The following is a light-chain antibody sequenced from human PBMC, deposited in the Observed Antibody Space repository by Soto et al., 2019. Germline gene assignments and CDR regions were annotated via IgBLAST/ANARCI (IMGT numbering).Light chain of an antibody. Sequence: AIQLTQSPSSLSASVGDRVTITCRASQGISSALAWYQQKPGKAPKLLIYDASSLESGVPSRFSGSGSGTDFTLTISSLQPDDFATYYCQQFNSYPPTFGQGTRLEIK. J-gene: IGKJ5*01. CDR3: QQFNSYPPT. CDR2: DAS. V-gene: IGKV1-13*02. CDR1: QGISSA.